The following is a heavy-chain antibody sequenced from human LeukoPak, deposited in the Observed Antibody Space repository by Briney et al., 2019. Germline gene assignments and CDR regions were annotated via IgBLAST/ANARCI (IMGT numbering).Heavy chain of an antibody. CDR2: IRYDGSNK. J-gene: IGHJ4*02. CDR3: AKTLIAAASPFDY. V-gene: IGHV3-30*02. D-gene: IGHD6-13*01. CDR1: GFTFSSYG. Sequence: GGSLRLSCAASGFTFSSYGMHWVRQAPGKGLEWVAFIRYDGSNKYYADSVKGRFTISRDNSKNTLYLQMNSLRAEDTAVYYCAKTLIAAASPFDYWGQGTLVTVSS.